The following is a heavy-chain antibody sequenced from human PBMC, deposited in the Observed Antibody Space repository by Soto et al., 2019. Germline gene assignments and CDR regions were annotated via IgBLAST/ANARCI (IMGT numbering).Heavy chain of an antibody. CDR3: ARSLLQGDF. V-gene: IGHV1-46*01. J-gene: IGHJ1*01. CDR2: INPNGGST. CDR1: GYTFIHYY. D-gene: IGHD2-21*01. Sequence: QVQLVQSGAEVKKPGASVKISCKASGYTFIHYYIHWVRQAPGQGLEGMAIINPNGGSTNYAQKVQGRVTVTSDTSTTTVAMELNSLESDDTAVYFCARSLLQGDFWGQGTLVTVSS.